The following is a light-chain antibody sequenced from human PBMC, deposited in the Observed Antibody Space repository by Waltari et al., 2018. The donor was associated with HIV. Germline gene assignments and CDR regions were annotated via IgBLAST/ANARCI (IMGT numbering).Light chain of an antibody. Sequence: QTVVPQEPSFSVYPGGTVNLTCGLRSYPLTPTHSPSWYRQTPGQAPLTLIYSTNVRSSGVPDRFAGSILGNKAALTITGAQADDECHYYCVLYMGGAWVFGGGTKLTVL. CDR3: VLYMGGAWV. J-gene: IGLJ3*02. CDR1: SYPLTPTHS. V-gene: IGLV8-61*01. CDR2: STN.